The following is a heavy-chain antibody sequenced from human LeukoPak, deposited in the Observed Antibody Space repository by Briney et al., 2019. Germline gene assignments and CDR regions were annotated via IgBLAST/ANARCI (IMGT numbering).Heavy chain of an antibody. Sequence: GASVKVSCKASGYTFTGYYMHWVRQAPGQGLEWMGWINPNSGGTNYAQKFQGRVTMTRDTSISTAYMELSRLRSDDTAVYYCARDIVVVPAAIIYYYYYGMDVWGQGTTVTVSS. CDR2: INPNSGGT. J-gene: IGHJ6*02. V-gene: IGHV1-2*02. D-gene: IGHD2-2*01. CDR1: GYTFTGYY. CDR3: ARDIVVVPAAIIYYYYYGMDV.